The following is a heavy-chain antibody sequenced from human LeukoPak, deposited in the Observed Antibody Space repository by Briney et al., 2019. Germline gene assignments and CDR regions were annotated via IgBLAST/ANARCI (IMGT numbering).Heavy chain of an antibody. V-gene: IGHV4-38-2*02. J-gene: IGHJ4*02. CDR3: ARLNFDSSGYYYYY. D-gene: IGHD3-22*01. CDR1: GFSLISAYSLNSGFY. CDR2: IQHSDSI. Sequence: SETLSLTCTFSGFSLISAYSLNSGFYWGWVRQPPGKGLEWIGSIQHSDSIYYNPSFKSRVTISVDMSKNQFSLKLSSVTAADAAVYYCARLNFDSSGYYYYYWGQGTLVTVSS.